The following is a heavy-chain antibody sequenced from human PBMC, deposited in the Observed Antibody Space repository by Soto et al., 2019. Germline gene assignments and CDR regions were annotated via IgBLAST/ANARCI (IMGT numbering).Heavy chain of an antibody. CDR2: VYPGDSDT. CDR1: GYSFPSYW. J-gene: IGHJ4*02. CDR3: ARLSGCNNGVCYKFDY. Sequence: EVQLVQSGAEVKKPRESLKISCKGSGYSFPSYWIGWVRQMPGKGREWMGIVYPGDSDTRYSPSFQGQVTISADKSISTAYLQWSSLKASDTAMYYCARLSGCNNGVCYKFDYWGQGTLVTVSS. V-gene: IGHV5-51*01. D-gene: IGHD2-8*01.